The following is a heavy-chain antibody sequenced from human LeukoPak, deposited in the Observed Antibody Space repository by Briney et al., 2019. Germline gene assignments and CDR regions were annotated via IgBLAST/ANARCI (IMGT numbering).Heavy chain of an antibody. Sequence: GGPLRLSCAVSGFPFSSYAMHWVRQAPGKGLEWVSCIVGSGGITYYADSVKGRFTISRDNSKNTLYLQMNSLRAEYTAVYYCAGGYYFDYWGQGTLVTVSS. CDR1: GFPFSSYA. CDR3: AGGYYFDY. V-gene: IGHV3-23*01. J-gene: IGHJ4*02. D-gene: IGHD6-13*01. CDR2: IVGSGGIT.